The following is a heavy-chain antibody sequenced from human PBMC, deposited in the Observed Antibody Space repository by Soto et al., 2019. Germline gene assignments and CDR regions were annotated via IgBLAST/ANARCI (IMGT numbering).Heavy chain of an antibody. J-gene: IGHJ4*02. CDR2: ISAGGDST. CDR3: ARRV. Sequence: EVKVLESGGGLVQPGGSLRLSCATSGFTFSLYPMNWVRQAPGKGLEWGSGISAGGDSTYYADSVKGRFTIFRDNSKNSVYLQMNSLRVEDTAVYYCARRVWGQGTLVTVSS. CDR1: GFTFSLYP. V-gene: IGHV3-23*01.